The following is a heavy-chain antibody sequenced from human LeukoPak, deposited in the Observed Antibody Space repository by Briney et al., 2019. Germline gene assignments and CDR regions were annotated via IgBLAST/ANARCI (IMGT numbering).Heavy chain of an antibody. CDR3: ARDLGYLGGYYYYDYMDV. V-gene: IGHV3-48*04. CDR1: GLTYSHNG. D-gene: IGHD3-16*01. J-gene: IGHJ6*03. Sequence: GGSLRLSCVASGLTYSHNGMHWVRQAPGKGLEWVAYIANSGPTVFYIDSVRGRFTISRDNAKNSLYLQMNSLRAEDTAVYYCARDLGYLGGYYYYDYMDVWGRGTTVTISS. CDR2: IANSGPTV.